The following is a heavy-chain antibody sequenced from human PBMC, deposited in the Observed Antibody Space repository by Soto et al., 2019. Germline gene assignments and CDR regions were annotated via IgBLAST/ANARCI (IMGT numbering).Heavy chain of an antibody. D-gene: IGHD5-18*01. Sequence: QVQLVESGGGVVQPGGSLRLSCAASGFTFSSYAMHWVRQAPGKGLEWVAVISYDESIKNHADSVKGRFTISRDNSKNTLYLQMSSLRAEDTAVYYCTPDTAMATELGYWGQGTLVTVSS. CDR1: GFTFSSYA. V-gene: IGHV3-30-3*01. J-gene: IGHJ4*02. CDR3: TPDTAMATELGY. CDR2: ISYDESIK.